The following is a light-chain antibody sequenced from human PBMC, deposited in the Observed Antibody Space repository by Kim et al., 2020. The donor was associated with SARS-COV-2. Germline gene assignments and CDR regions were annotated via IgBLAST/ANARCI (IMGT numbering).Light chain of an antibody. V-gene: IGKV1-5*03. J-gene: IGKJ2*01. Sequence: SASVGDRVTITCRASQSISDWLAWYQQKPGKAPKLLISKASSLESGVPARFSGRGSETEFTLTISSLQPDDSATYYCQQYNRNSYTFGQGTKLEIK. CDR2: KAS. CDR1: QSISDW. CDR3: QQYNRNSYT.